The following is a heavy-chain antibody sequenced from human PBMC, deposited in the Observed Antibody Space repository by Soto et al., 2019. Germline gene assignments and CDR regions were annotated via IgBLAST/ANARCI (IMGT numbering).Heavy chain of an antibody. Sequence: LRLSCAASGFTFSSYGMHWVRQAPGKGLEWVAVISYDGSNKYYADSVKGRFTISRDNSKNTLYLQMNSLRAEDTAVYYCAKDLGQQLVLAFDIWGQGTMVTVSS. CDR2: ISYDGSNK. CDR3: AKDLGQQLVLAFDI. V-gene: IGHV3-30*18. J-gene: IGHJ3*02. D-gene: IGHD6-13*01. CDR1: GFTFSSYG.